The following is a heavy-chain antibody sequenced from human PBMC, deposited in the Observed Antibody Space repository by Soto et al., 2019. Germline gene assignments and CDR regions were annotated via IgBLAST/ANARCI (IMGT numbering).Heavy chain of an antibody. CDR3: ARGGPGRSGSSLY. V-gene: IGHV4-31*03. CDR1: GGSISSGGHY. Sequence: SETLSLTCTVSGGSISSGGHYWSWIRQHPGKGLEWIGYIYYSGSTYYNPSLKSRVTISVDTSKNQFSLKLSSVTAADTAVYYCARGGPGRSGSSLYWGQGTLVTVSS. CDR2: IYYSGST. D-gene: IGHD3-10*01. J-gene: IGHJ4*02.